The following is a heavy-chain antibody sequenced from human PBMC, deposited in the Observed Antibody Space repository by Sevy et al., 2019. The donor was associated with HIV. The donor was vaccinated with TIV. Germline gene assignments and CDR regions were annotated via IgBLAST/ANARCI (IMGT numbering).Heavy chain of an antibody. CDR1: GFTFSSYA. CDR3: ANGLSGYDSGIAVAGSDYFDY. CDR2: ISGSGGST. J-gene: IGHJ4*02. Sequence: GGSLRLSCAASGFTFSSYAMSWVRQAPGKGLEWVSAISGSGGSTYYADSVRGRFTISRDNSKNTLYLQMNSLRAEDTAVYYCANGLSGYDSGIAVAGSDYFDYWGQGTLVTVSS. D-gene: IGHD6-19*01. V-gene: IGHV3-23*01.